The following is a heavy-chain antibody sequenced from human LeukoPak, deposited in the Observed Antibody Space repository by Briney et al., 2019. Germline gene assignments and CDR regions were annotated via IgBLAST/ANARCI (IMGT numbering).Heavy chain of an antibody. CDR1: GYTFTSYA. CDR3: AGSGSYYGLYYYGMDV. D-gene: IGHD1-26*01. V-gene: IGHV1-3*01. Sequence: ASVTVSCKASGYTFTSYAMHWVRQAPGQRLEWMGWINAGNGNTKYSRKYQGRISITRDTSASTAYMGLSSLRSEDTAVYYCAGSGSYYGLYYYGMDVWGQGTTVTVSS. J-gene: IGHJ6*02. CDR2: INAGNGNT.